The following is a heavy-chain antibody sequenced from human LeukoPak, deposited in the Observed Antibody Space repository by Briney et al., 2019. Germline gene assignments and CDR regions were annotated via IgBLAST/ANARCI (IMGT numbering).Heavy chain of an antibody. CDR1: GFSISSYY. D-gene: IGHD2-21*02. CDR3: ARRGYCGGDCYDTYNWFDP. Sequence: SETLSLTCTVSGFSISSYYWSWIRQPPGKGLEWIGEINHSGSTNYNPSLKSRVTISVDTSKNQFSLKLSSVTAADTAVYYCARRGYCGGDCYDTYNWFDPWGQGTLVTVSS. J-gene: IGHJ5*02. V-gene: IGHV4-34*01. CDR2: INHSGST.